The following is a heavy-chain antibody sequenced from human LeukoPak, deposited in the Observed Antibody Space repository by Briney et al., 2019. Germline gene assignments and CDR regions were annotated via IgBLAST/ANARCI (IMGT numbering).Heavy chain of an antibody. CDR3: AKGGKWDVTPFDY. CDR2: ISGGGGST. V-gene: IGHV3-23*01. D-gene: IGHD1-26*01. CDR1: GFTVTSYS. Sequence: GGSLRLSCAASGFTVTSYSMNWVRQAPGKGLEWVSTISGGGGSTYYADSVKGRFTISRDNSKNTLYLQVNSLRAEDTAVYYCAKGGKWDVTPFDYWGQGTLVTVSS. J-gene: IGHJ4*02.